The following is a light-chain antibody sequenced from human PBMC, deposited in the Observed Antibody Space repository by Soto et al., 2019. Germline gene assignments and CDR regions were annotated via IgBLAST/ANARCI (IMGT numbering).Light chain of an antibody. CDR1: QSVSSSY. V-gene: IGKV3-20*01. J-gene: IGKJ1*01. CDR2: GAS. CDR3: QQYGSSPRT. Sequence: EIVLTQSPGTLSLSPGERATLSCRASQSVSSSYLAWYQQKPGQAPRLLIYGASSRATGIPDRFSGSGSGTDFTLTISRLEPEDFAEYYCQQYGSSPRTFGQGIKVEIK.